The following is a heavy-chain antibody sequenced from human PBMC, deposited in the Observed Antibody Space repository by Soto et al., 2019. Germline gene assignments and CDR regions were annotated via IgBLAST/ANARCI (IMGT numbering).Heavy chain of an antibody. V-gene: IGHV1-8*01. D-gene: IGHD6-19*01. CDR2: MNPNSGNT. Sequence: ASVKVSCKASGYTFTSYDINWARQATGQGLEWMGWMNPNSGNTGYAQKFQGRVTMTRNTSISTAYMELSSLRSEDTAVYYCARVVRDNSSGWSCMDVWGQGTTVTVSS. J-gene: IGHJ6*02. CDR1: GYTFTSYD. CDR3: ARVVRDNSSGWSCMDV.